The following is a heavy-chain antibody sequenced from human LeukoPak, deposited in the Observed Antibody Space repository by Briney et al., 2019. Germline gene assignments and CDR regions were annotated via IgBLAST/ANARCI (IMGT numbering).Heavy chain of an antibody. D-gene: IGHD5-18*01. Sequence: ASVKVSCKASGYTFTSYGISWVRQAPGQGLEWMGIINPSGGTTGYAQKFQGRVTMTRDTSTSTVYMELSGLRSEDTAVYYCAREPTAMVTGDLDYWGQGTLVTVSS. CDR2: INPSGGTT. CDR3: AREPTAMVTGDLDY. J-gene: IGHJ4*02. CDR1: GYTFTSYG. V-gene: IGHV1-46*01.